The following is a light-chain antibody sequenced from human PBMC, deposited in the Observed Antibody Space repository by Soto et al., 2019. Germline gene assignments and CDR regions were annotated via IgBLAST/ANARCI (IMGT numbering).Light chain of an antibody. V-gene: IGLV2-11*01. J-gene: IGLJ2*01. Sequence: QSALTQPRSVSGSPGQSVTNSCTGTSSDVGGYNYVSWYQQHPGKAPKLMIYDVSKRPSGVPDRFSGSKSGNTASLTISGLQAEDEADYYCCSYAGSYTLMVFGGGTKLTVL. CDR3: CSYAGSYTLMV. CDR1: SSDVGGYNY. CDR2: DVS.